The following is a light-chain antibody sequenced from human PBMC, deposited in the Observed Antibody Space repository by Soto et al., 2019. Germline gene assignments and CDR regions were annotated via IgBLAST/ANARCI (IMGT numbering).Light chain of an antibody. Sequence: QSALTQPASVSGSPGQSITISCTGTSSDVGGYIYVSWYQQHPGKAPKLMIYDVSNRPSGVSNRFSGSKSGNTASLTISGLQAEDEADYYCSSYTSSSLRVVFGGGTKLTVL. CDR1: SSDVGGYIY. J-gene: IGLJ2*01. CDR2: DVS. CDR3: SSYTSSSLRVV. V-gene: IGLV2-14*01.